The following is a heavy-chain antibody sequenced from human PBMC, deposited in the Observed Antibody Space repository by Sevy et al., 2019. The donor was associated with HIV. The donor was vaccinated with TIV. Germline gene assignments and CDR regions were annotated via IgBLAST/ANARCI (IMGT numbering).Heavy chain of an antibody. V-gene: IGHV3-7*03. CDR1: GFSLNNYW. Sequence: GGSLRLSCAASGFSLNNYWMSWVRQAPGKGLEWVANIKQDGSVKYYVDSVNGRFTISKDNAMNLLYLQMNSLRAEDTALYYCVRAVATDGSFWGQGTLVTVSS. J-gene: IGHJ4*02. CDR2: IKQDGSVK. D-gene: IGHD6-13*01. CDR3: VRAVATDGSF.